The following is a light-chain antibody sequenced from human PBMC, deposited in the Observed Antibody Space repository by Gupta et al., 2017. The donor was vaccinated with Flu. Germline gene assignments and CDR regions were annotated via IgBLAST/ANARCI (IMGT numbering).Light chain of an antibody. CDR3: QQSRS. J-gene: IGKJ1*01. CDR1: QSTSDF. V-gene: IGKV1-39*01. Sequence: TQSPSSLSASVGDRVTITCRASQSTSDFINWYQQKSGKAPKLLIYAASTLHSGVPSRFSGGGSGTLSTLTISSLQPEDSATYYCQQSRSFGPGTKVGIK. CDR2: AAS.